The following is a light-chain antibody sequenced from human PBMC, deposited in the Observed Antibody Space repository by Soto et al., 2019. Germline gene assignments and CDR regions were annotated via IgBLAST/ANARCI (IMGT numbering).Light chain of an antibody. Sequence: DIQRTQSPSTLSASAGDRVSITCRASQSISSWLAWYQQKQGKAPNLLIYKASSLESGVPSRFIGSGSGKEFTLTISSLQPDDFATYYCQQYNGTFCPGTKVDIK. CDR1: QSISSW. V-gene: IGKV1-5*03. CDR3: QQYNGT. CDR2: KAS. J-gene: IGKJ1*01.